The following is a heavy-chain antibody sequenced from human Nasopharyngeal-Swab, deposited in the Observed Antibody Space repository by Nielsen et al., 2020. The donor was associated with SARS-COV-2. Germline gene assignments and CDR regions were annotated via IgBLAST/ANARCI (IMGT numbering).Heavy chain of an antibody. CDR2: IFYSGST. D-gene: IGHD6-13*01. CDR1: GGSISTSSYY. Sequence: ESLKISCTVSGGSISTSSYYWGWIRQPPGKGLEWIGSIFYSGSTNYNPSLKSRVTISVDTSKNQFSLKLSSVTAADTAVYYCAREGELGIADDAFDIWGQGTMVTVSS. J-gene: IGHJ3*02. CDR3: AREGELGIADDAFDI. V-gene: IGHV4-39*07.